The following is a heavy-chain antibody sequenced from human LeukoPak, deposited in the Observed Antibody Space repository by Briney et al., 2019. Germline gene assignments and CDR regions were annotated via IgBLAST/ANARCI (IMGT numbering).Heavy chain of an antibody. V-gene: IGHV3-23*01. D-gene: IGHD2-2*01. CDR1: GFTLSSYA. Sequence: GGSLRLSCAASGFTLSSYAMSWVRQAPGKGLEWVSAISGSGGSTYYADSVKGRFTISRDNSKNTLYLQMNSLRAEDTAVYYCAKNRVVVPAAMRSWGQGTLVTVSS. CDR3: AKNRVVVPAAMRS. CDR2: ISGSGGST. J-gene: IGHJ5*02.